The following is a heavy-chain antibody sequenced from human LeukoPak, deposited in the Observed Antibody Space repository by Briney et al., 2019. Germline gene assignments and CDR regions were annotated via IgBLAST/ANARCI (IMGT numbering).Heavy chain of an antibody. J-gene: IGHJ5*02. V-gene: IGHV4-59*01. CDR3: ARLTTVVVVADKYNWFDP. D-gene: IGHD2-15*01. CDR1: GGSISSYY. CDR2: IYYSGST. Sequence: SETLSLTCTVSGGSISSYYWSWIRQPPGEGLEWIGYIYYSGSTNYNPSLKSRVTISVDTSKNQFSLKLSSVTAADTAVYYCARLTTVVVVADKYNWFDPWGQGTLVTVSS.